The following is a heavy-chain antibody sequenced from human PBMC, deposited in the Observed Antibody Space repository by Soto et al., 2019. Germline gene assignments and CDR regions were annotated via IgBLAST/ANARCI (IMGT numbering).Heavy chain of an antibody. CDR2: VYYSGST. V-gene: IGHV4-59*01. CDR1: GGSISSYY. D-gene: IGHD1-1*01. J-gene: IGHJ6*03. CDR3: AIVFYNWTPYSHMYA. Sequence: SETLSLTCTVSGGSISSYYWSWIRQPPGKGLEWIGYVYYSGSTNYNPSLKSRVTISVDTSKNQFSLKLSSVTAADTAVYYCAIVFYNWTPYSHMYAWGQGNKVPVSS.